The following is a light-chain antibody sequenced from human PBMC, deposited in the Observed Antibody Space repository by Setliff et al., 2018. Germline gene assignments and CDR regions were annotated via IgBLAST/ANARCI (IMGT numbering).Light chain of an antibody. CDR2: GVS. CDR3: NAYTAGTTYV. V-gene: IGLV2-14*03. CDR1: SNDVGSYDL. J-gene: IGLJ1*01. Sequence: QSALTQPASVSGSPGQSITISCSGTSNDVGSYDLVSWYQQHPGKAPKLIIYGVSDRPSGVSSRFSGSKSGNTASLTISGLQTEDEADYYCNAYTAGTTYVFGTGT.